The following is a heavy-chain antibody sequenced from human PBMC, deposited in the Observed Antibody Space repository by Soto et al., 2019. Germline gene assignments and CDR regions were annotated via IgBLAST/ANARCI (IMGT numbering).Heavy chain of an antibody. V-gene: IGHV1-46*01. CDR3: ARDGGDTTSRQWGRSFHY. J-gene: IGHJ4*02. CDR1: GFTFTNYY. D-gene: IGHD1-1*01. CDR2: INPSGGGT. Sequence: QVQLVQSGAEVKKPGASVKVSCKASGFTFTNYYIHWVRQAPGQGLEWMGLINPSGGGTFYAQKFQGRVTVTRDTSTGTVYFELSNLGSEDTAVYFCARDGGDTTSRQWGRSFHYWGQGTLVTVSS.